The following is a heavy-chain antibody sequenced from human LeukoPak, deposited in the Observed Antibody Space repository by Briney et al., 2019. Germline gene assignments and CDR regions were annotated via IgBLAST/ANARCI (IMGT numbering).Heavy chain of an antibody. D-gene: IGHD3-22*01. CDR1: GFTLSSHA. J-gene: IGHJ4*02. CDR3: AKALRVMYFYDSSGYYYTPFDY. V-gene: IGHV3-23*01. Sequence: GGSLRLSCAASGFTLSSHAISWVRQAPGKGLEWVSSISGTGDTTHYADSVKGRFTISRDNFETTLYLQMNSLRAEDTAVYYCAKALRVMYFYDSSGYYYTPFDYWGQGTLVTVSS. CDR2: ISGTGDTT.